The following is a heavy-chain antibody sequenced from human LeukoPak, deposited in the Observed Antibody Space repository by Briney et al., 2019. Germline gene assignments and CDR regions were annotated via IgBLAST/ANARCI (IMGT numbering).Heavy chain of an antibody. Sequence: GGSLRLSCAASGFTFSSFAMNWVRQAPGKGLEWVSTMSGDATSTYYADSVKGRFTISRDNSKNTLYLQMNSLRADDTAVCYCAKRTSGSSWYSSDSWGQGTLVTVSS. J-gene: IGHJ4*02. V-gene: IGHV3-23*01. CDR1: GFTFSSFA. D-gene: IGHD6-13*01. CDR2: MSGDATST. CDR3: AKRTSGSSWYSSDS.